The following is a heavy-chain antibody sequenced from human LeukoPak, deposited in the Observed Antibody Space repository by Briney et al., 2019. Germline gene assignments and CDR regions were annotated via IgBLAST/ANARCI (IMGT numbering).Heavy chain of an antibody. CDR2: ISSNGGST. CDR1: GFTFSSYA. D-gene: IGHD6-25*01. V-gene: IGHV3-64*01. CDR3: ARGRRLQQIDY. Sequence: PGGSLRLSCAASGFTFSSYAMHWVRQAPGEGLEYVSAISSNGGSTYYANSVKGRFTISRDNSKNTLYLQMGSLRAEDMAVYYCARGRRLQQIDYWGQGTLVTVSS. J-gene: IGHJ4*02.